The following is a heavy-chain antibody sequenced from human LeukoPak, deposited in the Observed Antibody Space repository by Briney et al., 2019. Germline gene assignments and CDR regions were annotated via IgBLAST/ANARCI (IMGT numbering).Heavy chain of an antibody. V-gene: IGHV4-34*01. CDR2: INHSGST. D-gene: IGHD3-10*01. CDR1: GGSFSGYY. Sequence: SETLSLTCAVYGGSFSGYYWRGIRQPPGKGLEWIGEINHSGSTNYNPSLKSRVTISVDTSKNQFSLKLSSVTAADTAVYYCARGGYRGSGSYYPRSRDYWGQGTLVTVSS. J-gene: IGHJ4*02. CDR3: ARGGYRGSGSYYPRSRDY.